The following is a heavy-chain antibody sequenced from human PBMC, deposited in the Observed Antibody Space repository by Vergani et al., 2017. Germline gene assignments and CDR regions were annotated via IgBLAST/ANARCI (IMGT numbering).Heavy chain of an antibody. V-gene: IGHV3-33*01. CDR1: GLTFSNYA. CDR2: IWSDGSKK. J-gene: IGHJ6*02. CDR3: ARKHISNYYDSSGYYYMGYYYGMDV. Sequence: QVQLVESGGGVVQPGRSLRLSCAASGLTFSNYAMHWVRQAPGKGLEWVAVIWSDGSKKYYGDSVRGRFTISRDNSKNTLYLQMNSLRAEDTAVYYCARKHISNYYDSSGYYYMGYYYGMDVWGQGTTVTVSS. D-gene: IGHD3-22*01.